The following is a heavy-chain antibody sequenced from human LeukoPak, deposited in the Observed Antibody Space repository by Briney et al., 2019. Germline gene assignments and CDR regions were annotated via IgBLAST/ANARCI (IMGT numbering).Heavy chain of an antibody. CDR1: GGSISSHY. Sequence: SETLSLTCTVSGGSISSHYWSWIRQPPGKGLGWIGYIYYSGSTNYNPSLKSRVTISVDTSKNQFSLKLSSVTAADTAVYYCARVKPTRAYYYDSSGYPAGFDPWGQGTLVTVSS. J-gene: IGHJ5*02. D-gene: IGHD3-22*01. CDR3: ARVKPTRAYYYDSSGYPAGFDP. V-gene: IGHV4-59*11. CDR2: IYYSGST.